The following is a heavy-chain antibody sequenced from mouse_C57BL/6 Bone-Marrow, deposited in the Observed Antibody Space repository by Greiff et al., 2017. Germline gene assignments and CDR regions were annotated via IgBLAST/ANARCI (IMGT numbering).Heavy chain of an antibody. V-gene: IGHV3-6*01. Sequence: EVKLLESGPGLVKPSPSLSLSCSVSGYSFTSGYYWYWIQQFPGNKLEWVGYISDDGSTNYKPSLKNRITITLDTSQNQLFLKLNSVTTEDAATYYCGRATIVKYYLDYWGQGTTLTVSS. CDR2: ISDDGST. CDR3: GRATIVKYYLDY. D-gene: IGHD2-12*01. J-gene: IGHJ2*01. CDR1: GYSFTSGYY.